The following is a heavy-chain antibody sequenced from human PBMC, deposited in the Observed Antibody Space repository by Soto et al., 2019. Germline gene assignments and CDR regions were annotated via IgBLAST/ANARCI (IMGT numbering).Heavy chain of an antibody. CDR2: TRNKANSYTT. Sequence: EVHLVESGGGLVQPGGSLRLSCAASGFTFSDHHMDWLRQAPGKGLEWVGRTRNKANSYTTEYAASVKGRFTISRDDSKNSLYLQMNSLKTEDTAVYYCSRDLGSWGQGTLVTVSS. CDR3: SRDLGS. V-gene: IGHV3-72*01. CDR1: GFTFSDHH. J-gene: IGHJ5*02.